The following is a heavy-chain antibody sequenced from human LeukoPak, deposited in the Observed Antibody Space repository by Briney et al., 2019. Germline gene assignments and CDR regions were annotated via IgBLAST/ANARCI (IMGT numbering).Heavy chain of an antibody. CDR3: ARDHYYYGSGRFDY. CDR1: GGSISSYY. Sequence: PSETLSLTCTVSGGSISSYYWNWIRQPAGKGLEWIGRIYTSGSTNYNPSLKSRVTMSVDTSKNQFSLKLSSVTAADTAVYYCARDHYYYGSGRFDYWGQGTLVTVSS. V-gene: IGHV4-4*07. CDR2: IYTSGST. J-gene: IGHJ4*02. D-gene: IGHD3-10*01.